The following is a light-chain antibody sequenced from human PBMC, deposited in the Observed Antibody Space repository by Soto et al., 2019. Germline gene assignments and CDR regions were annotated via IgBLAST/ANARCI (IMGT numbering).Light chain of an antibody. V-gene: IGKV2-28*01. J-gene: IGKJ1*01. CDR2: LGS. CDR3: MQALATVWT. CDR1: QAFLHRVGYNS. Sequence: DIVMTHSPLSLSFTPGEPASISCRSSQAFLHRVGYNSVDWYLQTPGKSPPVLTYLGSRRASGVPDRVSGSGSGTDFTLKIRRVEAEDVEVYFCMQALATVWTFGQATKVEI.